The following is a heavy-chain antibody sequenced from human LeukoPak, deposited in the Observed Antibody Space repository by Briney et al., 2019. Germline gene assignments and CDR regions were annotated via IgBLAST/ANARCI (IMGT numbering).Heavy chain of an antibody. D-gene: IGHD6-19*01. CDR3: AKPHEGWDEYFQH. Sequence: PGGSLRLSCAASGFTFSRYYMSWIRQAPGKGLEWVSYISDSGSTVFYADSVKGRFTISRDNSKNTLYLQMNSLRAEDTAVYYCAKPHEGWDEYFQHWGQGTLVTVSS. J-gene: IGHJ1*01. V-gene: IGHV3-11*01. CDR1: GFTFSRYY. CDR2: ISDSGSTV.